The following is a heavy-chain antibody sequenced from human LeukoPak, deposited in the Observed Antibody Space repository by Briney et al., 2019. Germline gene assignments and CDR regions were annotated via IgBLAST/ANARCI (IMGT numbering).Heavy chain of an antibody. CDR2: IIPIFGTA. V-gene: IGHV1-69*13. Sequence: SVKVSCKASGGTFSSYAISWVRQAPGQGLEWMGGIIPIFGTANYAQKFQGRVTITADESTSSAYMELSSLRSEDTAVYYCARDRRPTVTIITHGDAFDIWGQGTMVTVSS. D-gene: IGHD4-17*01. CDR3: ARDRRPTVTIITHGDAFDI. CDR1: GGTFSSYA. J-gene: IGHJ3*02.